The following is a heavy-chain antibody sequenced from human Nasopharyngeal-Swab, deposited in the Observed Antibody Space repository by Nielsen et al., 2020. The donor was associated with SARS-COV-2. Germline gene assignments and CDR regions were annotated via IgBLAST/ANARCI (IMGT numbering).Heavy chain of an antibody. J-gene: IGHJ6*02. D-gene: IGHD6-13*01. V-gene: IGHV4-39*07. CDR1: GGSISSSSHY. CDR2: IYYSGST. CDR3: VGSSWYGDYYYYYGMDV. Sequence: SDTLSLTCTVSGGSISSSSHYWGWIRQPPGKGLEWIGSIYYSGSTYYNPSLKSRVTISVDTSKNQFSLKLSSVTAADTAVYYCVGSSWYGDYYYYYGMDVWGQGTTVTVSS.